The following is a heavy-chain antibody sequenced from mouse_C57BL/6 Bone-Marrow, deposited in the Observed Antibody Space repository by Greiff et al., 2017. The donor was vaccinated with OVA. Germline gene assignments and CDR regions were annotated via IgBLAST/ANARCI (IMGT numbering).Heavy chain of an antibody. D-gene: IGHD1-1*01. V-gene: IGHV5-12*01. CDR2: ISNGGGST. J-gene: IGHJ1*03. Sequence: DVKLVESGGGLVQPGGSLKLSCAASGFTFSDYYMYWVRQTPEKRLEWVAYISNGGGSTYYPDTVKGRFTISRDNAKNTLYLQLRRLKSEDTAMYYCARQGTGYGSSHWYFDVWGTGTTVTVSS. CDR3: ARQGTGYGSSHWYFDV. CDR1: GFTFSDYY.